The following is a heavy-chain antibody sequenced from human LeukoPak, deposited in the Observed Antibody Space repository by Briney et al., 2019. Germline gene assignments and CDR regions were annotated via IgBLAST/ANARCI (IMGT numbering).Heavy chain of an antibody. Sequence: GGSLRLSCAASGVTSLEYYMSWRRQAPGKGLEWVSYISSSSTTIYYADSVKGRFTISRDNAQNSLYLQMNSLRDEDTAVSYCASGAYHDTSGYYVWGQGILVTVSS. CDR2: ISSSSTTI. CDR3: ASGAYHDTSGYYV. J-gene: IGHJ4*02. CDR1: GVTSLEYY. V-gene: IGHV3-11*01. D-gene: IGHD3-22*01.